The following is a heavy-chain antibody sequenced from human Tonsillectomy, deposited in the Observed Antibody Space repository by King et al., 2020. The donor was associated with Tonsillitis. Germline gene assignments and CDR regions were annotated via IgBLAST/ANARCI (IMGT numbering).Heavy chain of an antibody. CDR1: GYSISSGYY. Sequence: QLQESGPGLVKPSETLSLTCAVSGYSISSGYYWGWLRQPPGKGLEWSGSIYHSGGTYYNPHHKSRVTISVDTSKNQISLKLSSVTAADTAVYYCARVLNPPPLEYFYDISGYWLNYYFDYWGQGTLVTVSS. D-gene: IGHD3-22*01. CDR3: ARVLNPPPLEYFYDISGYWLNYYFDY. V-gene: IGHV4-38-2*01. J-gene: IGHJ4*02. CDR2: IYHSGGT.